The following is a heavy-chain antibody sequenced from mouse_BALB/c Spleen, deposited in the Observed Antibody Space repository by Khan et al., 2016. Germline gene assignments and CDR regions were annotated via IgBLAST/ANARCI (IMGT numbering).Heavy chain of an antibody. V-gene: IGHV2-9*02. CDR1: GFSLTNSG. CDR2: IWAGGST. CDR3: AREDQDFDAWFAS. Sequence: QVTLKESGPGLVAPSQSLSITCTVSGFSLTNSGVHWVRQPPRKGLDWLGVIWAGGSTDYNSALMSRLSITRDTTQNQVFLKMNSLQTDDTAMYYCAREDQDFDAWFASWGQGTLVTVSA. J-gene: IGHJ3*01.